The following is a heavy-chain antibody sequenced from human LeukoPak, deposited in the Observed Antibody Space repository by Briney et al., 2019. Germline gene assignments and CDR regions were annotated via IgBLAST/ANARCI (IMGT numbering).Heavy chain of an antibody. CDR2: ISSSSSTI. V-gene: IGHV3-48*01. D-gene: IGHD3-3*02. J-gene: IGHJ4*02. CDR3: ASHSFLEWLLFDY. CDR1: GFTFSSYS. Sequence: PGGSLRLSCAASGFTFSSYSMNRVRQAPGKGLEWVSYISSSSSTIYYADSVKGRFTISRDNAKNSLYLQMNSLRAEDTAVYYCASHSFLEWLLFDYWGQGTLVTVSS.